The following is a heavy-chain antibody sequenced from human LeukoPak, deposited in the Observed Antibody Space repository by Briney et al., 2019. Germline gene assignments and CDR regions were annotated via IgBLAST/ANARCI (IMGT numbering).Heavy chain of an antibody. V-gene: IGHV3-11*04. CDR1: GFTFSDYY. D-gene: IGHD3-22*01. J-gene: IGHJ4*02. CDR2: ISSSGSTK. Sequence: GGSLRLSCAASGFTFSDYYMSWIRQAPGKGLEWVSYISSSGSTKYYADSVKGRFTISRDNAKNSLYLQMNSLRAEDTAVYYCARGFSYYYDSSGYAGYWGQGTLVTVSS. CDR3: ARGFSYYYDSSGYAGY.